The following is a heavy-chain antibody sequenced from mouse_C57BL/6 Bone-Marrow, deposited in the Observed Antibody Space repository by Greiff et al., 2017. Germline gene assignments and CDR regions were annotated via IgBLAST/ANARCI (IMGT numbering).Heavy chain of an antibody. CDR2: INPNNGGT. D-gene: IGHD1-3*01. CDR1: GYTFTDYY. CDR3: ARKCYCFDY. Sequence: EVQLQQSGPELVKPGASVKISCKASGYTFTDYYMNWVKQSHGKSLEWIGDINPNNGGTSYNQKFKGKATLTVDKSSSTAYMELRSLTSDDSAVYYCARKCYCFDYWGQGTTLTVSS. J-gene: IGHJ2*01. V-gene: IGHV1-26*01.